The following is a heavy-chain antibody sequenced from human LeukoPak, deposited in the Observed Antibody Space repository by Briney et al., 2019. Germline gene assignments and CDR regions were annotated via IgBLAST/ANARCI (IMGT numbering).Heavy chain of an antibody. J-gene: IGHJ6*02. Sequence: GGSLRLSCAASGFTFSSYWMHWVRQAPGKGLVWVSRINSDGSSTSYADSVKSRFTISRDNAKNTLYLQMNSLRAEDTAVYYCAGFWGYYYGMDVWGQGTTVTVSS. V-gene: IGHV3-74*01. CDR3: AGFWGYYYGMDV. CDR2: INSDGSST. D-gene: IGHD3-16*01. CDR1: GFTFSSYW.